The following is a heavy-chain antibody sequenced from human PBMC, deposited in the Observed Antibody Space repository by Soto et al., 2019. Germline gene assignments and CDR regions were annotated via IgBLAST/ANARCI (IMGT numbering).Heavy chain of an antibody. D-gene: IGHD2-2*01. Sequence: PGGSLRLSWIASGFSFSSYAMRWVRQPPGKWLEWVSAISGSGGSPYYAASVKGRFTIARYNSKNTLYLQMNSLRAEDTAVYYCPKEDCSSTSCPKGVDPWGQAT. CDR2: ISGSGGSP. CDR1: GFSFSSYA. J-gene: IGHJ5*02. CDR3: PKEDCSSTSCPKGVDP. V-gene: IGHV3-23*01.